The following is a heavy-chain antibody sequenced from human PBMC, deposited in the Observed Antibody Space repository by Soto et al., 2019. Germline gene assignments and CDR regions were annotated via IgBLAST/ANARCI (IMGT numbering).Heavy chain of an antibody. J-gene: IGHJ4*02. CDR3: AKRTPGYCSVGICHYFDF. Sequence: HPGGSLRLSCAASGFASNNFAMSWVRHAPGKGLEWVSVIDGPGETTYYADPVKGRFTISRDNSKSTLFLQMNRLRAEDTALYYCAKRTPGYCSVGICHYFDFWGQGSLVTVSS. V-gene: IGHV3-23*01. D-gene: IGHD2-15*01. CDR1: GFASNNFA. CDR2: IDGPGETT.